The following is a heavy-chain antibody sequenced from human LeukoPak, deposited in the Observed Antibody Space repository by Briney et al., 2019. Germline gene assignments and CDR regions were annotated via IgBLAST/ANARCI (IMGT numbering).Heavy chain of an antibody. J-gene: IGHJ3*02. V-gene: IGHV3-48*01. CDR1: GFTLSSHN. CDR2: ISSSGGIT. CDR3: ARPGITASDI. Sequence: GGSLRLSCVASGFTLSSHNINWVRQAPGKGLEWVSHISSSGGITYYGDSVKGRITISRDNAKNSVSLYMNSLRAEDSAVYYCARPGITASDIWGQGTMVTVSS. D-gene: IGHD3-10*01.